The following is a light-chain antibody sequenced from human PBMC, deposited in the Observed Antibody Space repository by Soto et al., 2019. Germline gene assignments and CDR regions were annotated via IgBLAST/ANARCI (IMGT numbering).Light chain of an antibody. Sequence: VLTQPPSASGTPGQRVTISCSGSSSNIGSNYVYWYQQLPGTAPKLLIYRNNQRPSGVPDRFSGSKSGTSASLAISGLRSEDEADYYCAAWDDSPSGVVFGGGTKVTVL. J-gene: IGLJ2*01. CDR2: RNN. CDR3: AAWDDSPSGVV. CDR1: SSNIGSNY. V-gene: IGLV1-47*01.